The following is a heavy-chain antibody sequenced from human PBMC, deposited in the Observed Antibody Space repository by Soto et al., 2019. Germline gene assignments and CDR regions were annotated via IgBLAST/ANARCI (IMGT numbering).Heavy chain of an antibody. Sequence: GGPLRLSCEAFGFTLRGMAMSWSRQPPGKGWEGVSAISGSGGSTYYADSVKGRFHISRDNSKNKLYLQMNRMRAEETAVYYCAKDTYLTYYYDSSGSNNFDYWGQGNLVTVSS. CDR2: ISGSGGST. CDR3: AKDTYLTYYYDSSGSNNFDY. D-gene: IGHD3-22*01. V-gene: IGHV3-23*01. CDR1: GFTLRGMA. J-gene: IGHJ4*02.